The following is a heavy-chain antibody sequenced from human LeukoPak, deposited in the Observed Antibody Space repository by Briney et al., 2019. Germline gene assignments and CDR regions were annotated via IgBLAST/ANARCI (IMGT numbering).Heavy chain of an antibody. CDR1: GYTFTGYY. J-gene: IGHJ5*02. CDR2: INPNSGGT. Sequence: ASVKVSCKASGYTFTGYYMHWVRQAPGQGLEWMGWINPNSGGTNYAQKFQGRVTMTRDTSISTAYMELSRLGSDDTAVYYCARAGLYYDSSGYYSGWFDPWGQGTLVTVSS. D-gene: IGHD3-22*01. CDR3: ARAGLYYDSSGYYSGWFDP. V-gene: IGHV1-2*02.